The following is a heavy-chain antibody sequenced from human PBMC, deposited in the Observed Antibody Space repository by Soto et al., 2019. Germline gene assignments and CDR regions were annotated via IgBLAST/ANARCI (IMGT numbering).Heavy chain of an antibody. D-gene: IGHD5-12*01. CDR1: GCSISSYY. CDR2: IYYSGST. V-gene: IGHV4-59*08. CDR3: ARQRRDGYNYYFDY. Sequence: PSETLSLTCTVSGCSISSYYWSWIRQPPGKGLEWIGYIYYSGSTNYNPSLKSRVTISVDTSKNQFSLKLSSVTAADTAVYYCARQRRDGYNYYFDYWGQGTLVTVSS. J-gene: IGHJ4*02.